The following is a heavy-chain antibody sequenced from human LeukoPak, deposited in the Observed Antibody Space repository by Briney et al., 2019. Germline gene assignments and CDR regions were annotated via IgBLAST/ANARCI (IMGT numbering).Heavy chain of an antibody. J-gene: IGHJ4*02. D-gene: IGHD1-1*01. V-gene: IGHV3-7*01. CDR2: IREDESEK. CDR1: GFRLSDHW. Sequence: GGSLRLSCAASGFRLSDHWMSWVRQAPGKGLEWVANIREDESEKKYMDSVKGRFTISRDNAKNSVFLQMDSLRGEDTAVYYCARDGRGGHNDYWGQGTLVTGSS. CDR3: ARDGRGGHNDY.